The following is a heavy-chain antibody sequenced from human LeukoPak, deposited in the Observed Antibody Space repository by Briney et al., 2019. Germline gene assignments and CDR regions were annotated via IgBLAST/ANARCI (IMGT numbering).Heavy chain of an antibody. CDR2: IYYSGST. CDR3: ARPSPAADYYFDY. Sequence: SETLSLTCTVSGGSISSYYWSWIRQPPGKGLEWIGYIYYSGSTNYNPSLKSRVTISVDTSKNQFSLKLSSVTAADTAVYYCARPSPAADYYFDYWGQGTLVTVSS. J-gene: IGHJ4*02. V-gene: IGHV4-59*01. CDR1: GGSISSYY. D-gene: IGHD2-2*01.